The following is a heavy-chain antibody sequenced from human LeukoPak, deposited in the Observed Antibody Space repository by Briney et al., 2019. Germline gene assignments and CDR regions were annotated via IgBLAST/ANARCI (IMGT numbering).Heavy chain of an antibody. V-gene: IGHV4-31*01. CDR1: GASISSGGYY. Sequence: TSQTLFLTCTVSGASISSGGYYWRWLRQKPGKGLEWIEYIYYSGSPSYNPSLKIPVTISVDTSKNQFSLKLTSVTAADTAVYYCARSNITSFNWFDPWGQGTLVTVSS. CDR3: ARSNITSFNWFDP. CDR2: IYYSGSP. J-gene: IGHJ5*02. D-gene: IGHD2-2*01.